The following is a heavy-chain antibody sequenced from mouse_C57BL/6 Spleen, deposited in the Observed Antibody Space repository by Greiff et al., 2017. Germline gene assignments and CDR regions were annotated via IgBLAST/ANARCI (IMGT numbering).Heavy chain of an antibody. CDR3: ARSDMFSYAMDY. J-gene: IGHJ4*01. Sequence: VQLQQSGAELMKPGASVKLSCKATGYTFTGYWIEWVKQRPGHGLEWIGEILPGSGSTNYNEKFKGKATFTADTSSNTAYMKLSSLTTEDSAIYYCARSDMFSYAMDYWGQGTSVTVSS. CDR1: GYTFTGYW. V-gene: IGHV1-9*01. CDR2: ILPGSGST.